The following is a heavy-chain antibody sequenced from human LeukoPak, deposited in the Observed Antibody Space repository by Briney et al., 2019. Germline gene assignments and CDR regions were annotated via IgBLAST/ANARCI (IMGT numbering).Heavy chain of an antibody. D-gene: IGHD3-22*01. CDR1: GFTFSSYG. CDR2: ISGTGDSA. J-gene: IGHJ4*02. CDR3: ARGTDYYDSSGHTWGYFDY. Sequence: PGGSLRLSCTASGFTFSSYGMSWVRQAPGRGLEWVSAISGTGDSAYYADSVEGRFTISRDNSKNTLYLQMNSLRAEDTAVYYCARGTDYYDSSGHTWGYFDYWGQGTLVTVPS. V-gene: IGHV3-23*01.